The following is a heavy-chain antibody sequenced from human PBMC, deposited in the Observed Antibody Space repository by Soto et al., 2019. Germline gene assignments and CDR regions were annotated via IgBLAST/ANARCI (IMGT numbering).Heavy chain of an antibody. CDR1: GGSISSYY. CDR2: IYYSGST. D-gene: IGHD3-16*01. Sequence: QVQLQESGPGLVKPSETLSLTCTVSGGSISSYYWSWIRQPPGKGLECIGYIYYSGSTNYNPSLNSRVTLSVATSKNQFSLRLTSVTAADTAVYYCARAWGIYFDYWGQGTLVTVSS. V-gene: IGHV4-59*01. J-gene: IGHJ4*02. CDR3: ARAWGIYFDY.